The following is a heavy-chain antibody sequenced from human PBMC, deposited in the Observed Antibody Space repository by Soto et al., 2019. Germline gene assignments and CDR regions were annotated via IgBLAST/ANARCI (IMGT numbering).Heavy chain of an antibody. D-gene: IGHD3-3*01. CDR2: ISSSSRRT. V-gene: IGHV3-23*01. J-gene: IGHJ4*02. Sequence: GSLTLFFETPGFRFGNYGMVEVGQAPGKGLHWVSGISSSSRRTYYADSVRGRFTISRDNSKNTLYLQMDTLRADDTAVYYCAKVDKSGVVIEYFDSRGQGSLVTVYS. CDR3: AKVDKSGVVIEYFDS. CDR1: GFRFGNYG.